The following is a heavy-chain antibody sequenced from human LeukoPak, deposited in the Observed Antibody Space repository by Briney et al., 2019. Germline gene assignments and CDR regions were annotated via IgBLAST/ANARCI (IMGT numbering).Heavy chain of an antibody. CDR2: IYHSGST. CDR1: GGSISSGGYS. Sequence: SQTLSLTCAVSGGSISSGGYSWSWVRQPPGKGLEWIGYIYHSGSTYYNPSLKSRVTISVDRSKNQFSLKLSSVTAADTAVYYCARGVKDWFDPWGQGTLVTVSS. V-gene: IGHV4-30-2*01. J-gene: IGHJ5*02. CDR3: ARGVKDWFDP. D-gene: IGHD3-10*01.